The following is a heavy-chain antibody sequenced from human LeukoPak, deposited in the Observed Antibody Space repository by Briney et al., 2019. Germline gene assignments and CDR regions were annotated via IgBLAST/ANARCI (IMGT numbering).Heavy chain of an antibody. Sequence: SETLSLTCTVSGGSIRSDFWTWIRQPPGKGLEWIGYIYSSGSTKYNPSLKSPITISVDTSKNQLSLKLSSVTAADTAVYYCAREQQWFDPWGQGTLVTVSS. CDR2: IYSSGST. V-gene: IGHV4-59*12. D-gene: IGHD6-13*01. CDR3: AREQQWFDP. CDR1: GGSIRSDF. J-gene: IGHJ5*02.